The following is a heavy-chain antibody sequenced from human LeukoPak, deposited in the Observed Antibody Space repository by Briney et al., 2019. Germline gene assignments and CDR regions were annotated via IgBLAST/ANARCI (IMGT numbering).Heavy chain of an antibody. CDR3: ARDRDVVVIAAPGY. Sequence: ASVKVSCKGFDYTFTNYGVSWVRQARGQGLEWIGWISGSNGNTNYAQKFQGRVTMTTDTPTRTAYMELRSLRSDDTALYYCARDRDVVVIAAPGYWGQGTLVTVSS. CDR1: DYTFTNYG. V-gene: IGHV1-18*01. D-gene: IGHD2-15*01. CDR2: ISGSNGNT. J-gene: IGHJ4*02.